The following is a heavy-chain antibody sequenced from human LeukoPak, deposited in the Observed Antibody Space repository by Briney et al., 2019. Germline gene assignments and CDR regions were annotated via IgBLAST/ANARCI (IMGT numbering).Heavy chain of an antibody. J-gene: IGHJ3*02. D-gene: IGHD2-2*01. Sequence: SETLSLTCAVYGESLSGYYWSWIRQPRGKGLEWIGEINDSGSSNYNPSLKSRVTISVDTSKNQFSLKLSSVTAADTAVYYCARDPQLRAFDIWGQGTMVTVSS. CDR1: GESLSGYY. CDR3: ARDPQLRAFDI. CDR2: INDSGSS. V-gene: IGHV4-34*01.